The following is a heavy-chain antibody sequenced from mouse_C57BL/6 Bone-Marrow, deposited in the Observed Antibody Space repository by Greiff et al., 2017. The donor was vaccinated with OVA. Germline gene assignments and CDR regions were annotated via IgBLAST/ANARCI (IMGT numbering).Heavy chain of an antibody. CDR2: IYPGSGNT. Sequence: VHLVESGAELVRPGASVKLSCKASGYTFTDYYINWVKQRPGQGLEWIARIYPGSGNTYYNEKFKGKATLTAEKSSSTAYMQLSSLTSEDSAVYFCARSDGNSAWFAYWGQGTLVTVSA. J-gene: IGHJ3*01. V-gene: IGHV1-76*01. CDR1: GYTFTDYY. CDR3: ARSDGNSAWFAY. D-gene: IGHD2-1*01.